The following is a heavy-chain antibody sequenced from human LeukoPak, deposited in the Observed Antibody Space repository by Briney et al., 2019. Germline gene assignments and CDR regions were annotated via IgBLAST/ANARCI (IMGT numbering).Heavy chain of an antibody. CDR3: ASWNYGSGSYSGYMDV. CDR1: GYTFTSYD. J-gene: IGHJ6*03. CDR2: MNPNSGNT. D-gene: IGHD3-10*01. Sequence: ASVKVSCKASGYTFTSYDINWVRQATGQGLEWIGWMNPNSGNTGYAQKFQGRVTMTRNTSVSTAYMELSSPRSEDTAVYYCASWNYGSGSYSGYMDVWGKGTTVTVSS. V-gene: IGHV1-8*01.